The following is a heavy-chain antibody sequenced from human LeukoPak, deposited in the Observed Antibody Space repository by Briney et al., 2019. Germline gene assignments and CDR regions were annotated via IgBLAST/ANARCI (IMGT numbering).Heavy chain of an antibody. Sequence: PGGSLRLSCAASGFTFNRFWMSWVRQAPGKGLEWVANIKKDGSEKYYADSVKGRFTISRDNAKNSLYLQMNSLRAEDTAVYYCARDKIVGPTTLDYWGQGTLVTVSS. CDR2: IKKDGSEK. D-gene: IGHD1-26*01. V-gene: IGHV3-7*03. J-gene: IGHJ4*02. CDR3: ARDKIVGPTTLDY. CDR1: GFTFNRFW.